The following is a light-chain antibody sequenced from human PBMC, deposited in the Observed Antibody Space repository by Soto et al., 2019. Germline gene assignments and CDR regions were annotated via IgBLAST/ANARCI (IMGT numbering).Light chain of an antibody. CDR1: SSAVGGYNY. CDR2: EVS. J-gene: IGLJ2*01. Sequence: QSALTQPPSASGYPGQSVTISCTGTSSAVGGYNYVSWYQQHPGKAPKLMIYEVSKLPSGVPDRFYGSKSGNTATLTVSGLQAEDEGDYYCGSYAGSNNLGVFGGGTKVNVL. V-gene: IGLV2-8*01. CDR3: GSYAGSNNLGV.